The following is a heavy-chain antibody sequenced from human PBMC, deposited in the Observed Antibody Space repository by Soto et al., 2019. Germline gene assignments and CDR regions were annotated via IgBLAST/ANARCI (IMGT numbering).Heavy chain of an antibody. Sequence: SLRLSCAASGFTFGDYAMQWVRQAPGKGLEWVSAISWNSGSIDYADSVKGRFTISRDNAKKSLYLQMNSLRAEDTALYYCAKSHTTSGWYVTTDYWGQGTRVTVSS. J-gene: IGHJ4*02. CDR2: ISWNSGSI. V-gene: IGHV3-9*01. CDR3: AKSHTTSGWYVTTDY. D-gene: IGHD6-19*01. CDR1: GFTFGDYA.